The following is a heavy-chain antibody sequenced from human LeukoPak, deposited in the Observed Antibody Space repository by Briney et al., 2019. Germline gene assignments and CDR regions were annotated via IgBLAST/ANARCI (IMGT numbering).Heavy chain of an antibody. CDR1: GFTFSDYY. J-gene: IGHJ3*02. CDR3: AKGVSAAADDAFDI. Sequence: GGALRLSCAASGFTFSDYYMSWIRQAPGKGLEWVSYINSSSSYTNYADSVKCRFTISRDNSKNTLYLQMNSLRAEDTAVYYCAKGVSAAADDAFDIWGQGTMVTVSS. V-gene: IGHV3-11*05. D-gene: IGHD6-13*01. CDR2: INSSSSYT.